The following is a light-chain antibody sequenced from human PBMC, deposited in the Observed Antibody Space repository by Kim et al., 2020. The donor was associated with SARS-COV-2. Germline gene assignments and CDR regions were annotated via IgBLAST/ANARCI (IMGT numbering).Light chain of an antibody. CDR3: AAWDDRLRGVV. V-gene: IGLV1-44*01. Sequence: GQRVTSSCSGGTSNLAGNTVTWYQQLPGTAPQVGIYRNDERPSGVPDRFSGSKSGTSASLTISGLQSADEADYHCAAWDDRLRGVVFGGGTQMTVL. CDR2: RND. J-gene: IGLJ2*01. CDR1: TSNLAGNT.